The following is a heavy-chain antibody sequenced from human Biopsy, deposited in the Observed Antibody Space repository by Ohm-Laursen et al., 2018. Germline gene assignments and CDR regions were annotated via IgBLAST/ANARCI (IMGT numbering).Heavy chain of an antibody. CDR2: LYPGGGT. CDR1: GDSIRNCY. Sequence: TLSLTCTVSGDSIRNCYWSWIRQAAGKGLEWIGSLYPGGGTIYNPSLKSRVTMTVDTPKNHFSLNLNSVTAADTAVYYCAGIVLGPTNDAFDIWGQGTMVTVSS. V-gene: IGHV4-4*07. J-gene: IGHJ3*02. CDR3: AGIVLGPTNDAFDI. D-gene: IGHD1-26*01.